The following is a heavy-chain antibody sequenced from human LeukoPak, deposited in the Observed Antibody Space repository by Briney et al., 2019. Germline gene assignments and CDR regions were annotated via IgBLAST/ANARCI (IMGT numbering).Heavy chain of an antibody. J-gene: IGHJ4*02. CDR2: ISAYNGNT. V-gene: IGHV1-18*01. CDR1: GYTFTSYG. D-gene: IGHD1-26*01. CDR3: VSDGNSGSYPGCFAY. Sequence: ASVKVSCKASGYTFTSYGISWVRQAPGQGLEWMGWISAYNGNTNYAQKLQGRVTMTTDTSTSTAYMELRSLRSDDTAVYYCVSDGNSGSYPGCFAYWGEGTLVTVSS.